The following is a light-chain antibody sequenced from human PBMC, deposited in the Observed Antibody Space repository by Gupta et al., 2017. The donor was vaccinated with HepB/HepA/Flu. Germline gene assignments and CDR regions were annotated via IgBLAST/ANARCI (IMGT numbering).Light chain of an antibody. V-gene: IGKV1-39*01. CDR3: QQSYNTPPA. CDR2: AAS. J-gene: IGKJ1*01. CDR1: QTISIY. Sequence: DIQMTQSPSSLSASVGDSVTITCRASQTISIYLNWYQQKPGQAPKLLIYAASSLQSGVPSRFSGTGSGTDFTLTISSLQPEDFASYFCQQSYNTPPAFGQGTKVEIK.